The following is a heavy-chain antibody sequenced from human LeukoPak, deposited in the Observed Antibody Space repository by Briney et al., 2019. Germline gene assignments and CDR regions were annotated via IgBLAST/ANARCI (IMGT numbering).Heavy chain of an antibody. CDR1: GGSIRSGRYY. CDR3: ARATMIVVIDASDI. Sequence: KASETLSLTCTVSGGSIRSGRYYWSWIRQPAGKGLEWIGRFYTSGSTNYNPSLKSRVTISVDTSKNQFSLKLSSVTAADTAVYYCARATMIVVIDASDIWGQGTMVTVSS. D-gene: IGHD3-22*01. CDR2: FYTSGST. V-gene: IGHV4-61*02. J-gene: IGHJ3*02.